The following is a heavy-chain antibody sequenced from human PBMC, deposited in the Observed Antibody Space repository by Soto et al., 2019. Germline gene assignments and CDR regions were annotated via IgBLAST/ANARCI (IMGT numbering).Heavy chain of an antibody. CDR2: VNPGGGST. CDR1: GYSFNTYY. D-gene: IGHD5-12*01. CDR3: ARARDGYNWGPFDS. Sequence: GASVKVSCKASGYSFNTYYIHWVRQAPGQGLKWMGIVNPGGGSTSYAQKFQGRIIMTRDTSTSTLYMELSSLSSEDTAVYYCARARDGYNWGPFDSWGQGTPVTVSS. V-gene: IGHV1-46*02. J-gene: IGHJ4*02.